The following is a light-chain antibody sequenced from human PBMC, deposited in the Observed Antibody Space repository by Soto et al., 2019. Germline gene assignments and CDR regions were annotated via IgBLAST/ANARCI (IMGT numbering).Light chain of an antibody. V-gene: IGLV3-21*02. CDR2: DDR. J-gene: IGLJ3*02. Sequence: SYELTQPPSVSVAPGQTARITCGGDNIGSRSVHWYQQKPGQAPVLVVYDDRDRPSGIPDRFSGSNSGNTATLTISRVEAGDEADFYCQVWISDYLVFGGGTKVTVL. CDR3: QVWISDYLV. CDR1: NIGSRS.